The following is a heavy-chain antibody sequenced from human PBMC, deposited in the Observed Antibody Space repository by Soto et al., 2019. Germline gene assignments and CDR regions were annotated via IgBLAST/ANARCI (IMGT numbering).Heavy chain of an antibody. D-gene: IGHD6-19*01. Sequence: ASVKVSCKASGYTFTSYAMHWVRQAPGQRLEWMGWINADNGNTKYSQKFQGRVTITRDTSTSTAYMELRSLRSDDTAVYYCALAGYSSGFGAFDIWGQATMVTVSS. J-gene: IGHJ3*02. CDR3: ALAGYSSGFGAFDI. CDR1: GYTFTSYA. CDR2: INADNGNT. V-gene: IGHV1-3*01.